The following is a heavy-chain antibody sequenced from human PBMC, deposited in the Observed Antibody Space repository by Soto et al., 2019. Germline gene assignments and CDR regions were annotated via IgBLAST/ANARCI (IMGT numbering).Heavy chain of an antibody. CDR1: GGSISSSSYY. J-gene: IGHJ6*03. D-gene: IGHD3-3*01. CDR3: ARRGGITIFGVVRGSYMDV. CDR2: IYYSGST. V-gene: IGHV4-39*01. Sequence: SETLSLTCTVSGGSISSSSYYWGWIRQPPGKGLEWIGSIYYSGSTYYNPSLKSRVTISVDTSKNQFSLKLSSVTAADTAVYYCARRGGITIFGVVRGSYMDVWGKGTTVTVSS.